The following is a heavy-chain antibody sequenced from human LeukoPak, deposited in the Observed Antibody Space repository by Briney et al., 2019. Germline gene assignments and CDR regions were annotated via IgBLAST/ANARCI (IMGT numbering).Heavy chain of an antibody. V-gene: IGHV3-48*04. D-gene: IGHD4/OR15-4a*01. J-gene: IGHJ4*02. CDR2: ISSGGLTI. CDR1: GFTFSTYT. CDR3: ARDFDYGAYIDF. Sequence: GGSLRLSCVAAGFTFSTYTFNWVRQAPGKGLEWLSYISSGGLTIFYADSVKGRFTISRDNTKNARYLDMTNLRAEDTAIYYRARDFDYGAYIDFWGQGTLVAVSS.